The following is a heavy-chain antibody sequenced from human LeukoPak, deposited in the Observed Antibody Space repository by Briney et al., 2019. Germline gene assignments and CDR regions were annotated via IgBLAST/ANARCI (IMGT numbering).Heavy chain of an antibody. V-gene: IGHV4-59*08. CDR2: IYYSGST. J-gene: IGHJ4*02. CDR1: GGSISSYY. D-gene: IGHD5-18*01. Sequence: SETLSLTCTVSGGSISSYYWSWIRQPPGKGLEWIGYIYYSGSTNYNPSLKSRVTISVDTSKNQFSLKLSSVTAADTAVYYCARAGGYSYGYYFDYWGQGTLVTVSS. CDR3: ARAGGYSYGYYFDY.